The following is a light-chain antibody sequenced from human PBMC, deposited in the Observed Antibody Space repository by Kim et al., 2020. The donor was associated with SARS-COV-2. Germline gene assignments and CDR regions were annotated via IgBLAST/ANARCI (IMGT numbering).Light chain of an antibody. Sequence: PVQRVTISCTGSTSNIGAGHEVHWDLHLPGTAPKVLIYGSSNRPSGVPDRFSGSKSGTSASLAITGLQAEDEGDYYCQSYDSGRWVFGGGTQLTVL. J-gene: IGLJ3*02. CDR2: GSS. V-gene: IGLV1-40*01. CDR3: QSYDSGRWV. CDR1: TSNIGAGHE.